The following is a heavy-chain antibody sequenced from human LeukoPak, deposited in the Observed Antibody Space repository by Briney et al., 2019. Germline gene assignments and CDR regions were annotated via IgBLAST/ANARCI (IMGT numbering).Heavy chain of an antibody. CDR1: GYSISSGYY. Sequence: SETLSLTCTVSGYSISSGYYWGWIRQPPGKGLEWIGSIYHSGGTYYNPSLKSRVTISVDTPRNQFSLNLHSMTAADTAVYYCVKSGTLLREGFNYWGQGTLVTVSS. V-gene: IGHV4-38-2*02. D-gene: IGHD1-1*01. CDR3: VKSGTLLREGFNY. CDR2: IYHSGGT. J-gene: IGHJ4*02.